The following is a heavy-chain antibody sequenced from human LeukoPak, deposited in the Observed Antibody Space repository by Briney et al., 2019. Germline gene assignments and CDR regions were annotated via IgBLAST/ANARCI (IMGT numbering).Heavy chain of an antibody. CDR3: ARDPDSSGIFDY. CDR2: IYYSGST. V-gene: IGHV4-31*03. Sequence: SETLSLTCTVSGGSISSGGYYWSWIRQHLGKGLEWIGYIYYSGSTYYNPSLKSRVTISVDTSKNQFSLKLSSVTAADTAVYYCARDPDSSGIFDYWGQGTLVTVSS. D-gene: IGHD3-22*01. CDR1: GGSISSGGYY. J-gene: IGHJ4*02.